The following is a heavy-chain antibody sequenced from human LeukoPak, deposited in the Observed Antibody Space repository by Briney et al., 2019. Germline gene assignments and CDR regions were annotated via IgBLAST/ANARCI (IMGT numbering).Heavy chain of an antibody. CDR2: ISWNSGSI. Sequence: GGSLRLSCAASGFTFDDYAMHWVRQAPGKGLEWVSGISWNSGSIGYADSVKGRFTISRDNAKNSLYLQMNSLRAEDTAVYYCARESITMVRGVMGTFDPWGQGTLVTVSS. CDR3: ARESITMVRGVMGTFDP. D-gene: IGHD3-10*01. J-gene: IGHJ5*02. V-gene: IGHV3-9*01. CDR1: GFTFDDYA.